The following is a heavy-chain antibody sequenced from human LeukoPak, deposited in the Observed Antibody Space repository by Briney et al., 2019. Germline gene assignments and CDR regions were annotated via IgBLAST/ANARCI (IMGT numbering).Heavy chain of an antibody. CDR3: AKGRKDIVATICDS. D-gene: IGHD5-12*01. J-gene: IGHJ4*02. V-gene: IGHV3-7*03. CDR1: GFSFNSDW. Sequence: GGSLRLSCAASGFSFNSDWMDWVRQAPGKGLEWVANIKHDESEKNYLDSVKGRFTISRDNAQNSLYLQMNGLRAEDTAVYYCAKGRKDIVATICDSWGQGTLVTVSS. CDR2: IKHDESEK.